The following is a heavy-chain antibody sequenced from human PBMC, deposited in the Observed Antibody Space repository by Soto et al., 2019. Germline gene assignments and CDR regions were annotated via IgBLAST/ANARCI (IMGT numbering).Heavy chain of an antibody. V-gene: IGHV4-34*01. CDR2: INHSGST. J-gene: IGHJ6*02. CDR1: GGSFSGYY. Sequence: PSETLSLTCAVYGGSFSGYYWSWIRQPPGKGLEWIGEINHSGSTNYNPSLKSRVTISVDTSKNQFSLKLSSVTAADTAVYYCARGFQEGRLRLVGPLPPPDGMDVWGQGTKVTVS. D-gene: IGHD1-26*01. CDR3: ARGFQEGRLRLVGPLPPPDGMDV.